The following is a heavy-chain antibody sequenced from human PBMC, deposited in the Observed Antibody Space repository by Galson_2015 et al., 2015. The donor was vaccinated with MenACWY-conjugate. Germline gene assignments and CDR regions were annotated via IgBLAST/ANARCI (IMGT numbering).Heavy chain of an antibody. V-gene: IGHV3-48*03. Sequence: SLRLSCAASGFTFSNYEMNWVRQAPGKGLEWVSYISGSGSRIYNADSVKGRFTISRDNAKNSLYVQMNSLRAEDTAVYYCARVGQALLIDYWGQGTLVTVSS. J-gene: IGHJ4*02. D-gene: IGHD2-15*01. CDR3: ARVGQALLIDY. CDR1: GFTFSNYE. CDR2: ISGSGSRI.